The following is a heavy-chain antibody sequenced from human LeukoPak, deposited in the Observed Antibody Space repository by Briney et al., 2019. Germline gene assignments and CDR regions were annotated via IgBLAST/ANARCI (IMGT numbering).Heavy chain of an antibody. J-gene: IGHJ4*02. CDR1: GGSISSYY. D-gene: IGHD3-22*01. CDR2: IYYSGST. CDR3: GSHPRYYYDSSGYC. Sequence: SETLSLTCTVSGGSISSYYWSWIRQPPGKGLEWIGYIYYSGSTNYNPSLKGRVTISVDTSKNQFSLKLSSVTAADTAVYYCGSHPRYYYDSSGYCWGQGTLVTVSS. V-gene: IGHV4-59*08.